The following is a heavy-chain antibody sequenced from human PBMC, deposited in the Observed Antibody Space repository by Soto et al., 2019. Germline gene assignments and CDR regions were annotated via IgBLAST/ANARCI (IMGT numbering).Heavy chain of an antibody. J-gene: IGHJ4*02. CDR1: GFTFSDYA. CDR3: AKDGYCNGGSCYLYYLDS. V-gene: IGHV3-23*01. CDR2: ISFGGGNT. Sequence: PGGSLRLSCVGSGFTFSDYATTWVRQAPGKGLEWVATISFGGGNTYYADSLEGRFTISRDNSKNTLFLQMYDLRAEDTALYYCAKDGYCNGGSCYLYYLDSWGLGT. D-gene: IGHD2-15*01.